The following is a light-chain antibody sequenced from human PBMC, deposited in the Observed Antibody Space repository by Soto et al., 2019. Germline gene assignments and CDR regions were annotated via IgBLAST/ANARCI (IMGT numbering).Light chain of an antibody. CDR3: SSYTNINTRACV. CDR1: SGDIGSYNR. Sequence: QSVLTQPASVSGSPGQSITISCTGTSGDIGSYNRVSWYQQHPGKAPKLIIYEVTDRPSGVSNRFSGYKSGNTASLTISGLQAEDEAEYYGSSYTNINTRACVFGTGTKVTVL. CDR2: EVT. J-gene: IGLJ1*01. V-gene: IGLV2-14*01.